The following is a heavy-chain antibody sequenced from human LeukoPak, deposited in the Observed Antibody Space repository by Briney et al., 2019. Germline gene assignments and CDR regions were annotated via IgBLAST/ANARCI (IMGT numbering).Heavy chain of an antibody. CDR2: ISYDGSNK. D-gene: IGHD2-21*01. CDR3: ARDGAVVIAPYNWFDP. Sequence: GGSLRLSCAASGFTFSSYAMHWVRQAPGKGLEWVAVISYDGSNKYYADSVKGRFTFSRDNSKNTLYLQMNSLRAEDTAVYYCARDGAVVIAPYNWFDPWGQGTLVTVSS. V-gene: IGHV3-30-3*01. CDR1: GFTFSSYA. J-gene: IGHJ5*02.